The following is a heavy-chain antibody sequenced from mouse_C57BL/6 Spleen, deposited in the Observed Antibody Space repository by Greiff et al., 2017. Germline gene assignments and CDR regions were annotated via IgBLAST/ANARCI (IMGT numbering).Heavy chain of an antibody. Sequence: EVKLQESGPGLVKPSQSLSLTCSVTGYSITSGYYWNWIRQFPGNKLEWMGYIRYDGSNNYNPSLKNRISITRDTSKNQFFLKLNSVTTEDTATYYCARDGSYYGSRGAWFAYWGQGTLVTGSA. CDR2: IRYDGSN. J-gene: IGHJ3*01. CDR1: GYSITSGYY. V-gene: IGHV3-6*01. D-gene: IGHD1-1*01. CDR3: ARDGSYYGSRGAWFAY.